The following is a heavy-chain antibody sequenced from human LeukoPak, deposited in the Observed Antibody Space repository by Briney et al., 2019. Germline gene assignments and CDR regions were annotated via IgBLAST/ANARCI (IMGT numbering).Heavy chain of an antibody. CDR3: ATNPEGYCGSTSCYGGGY. D-gene: IGHD2-2*01. V-gene: IGHV4-39*01. CDR1: GGSISSYY. CDR2: IYYSGST. Sequence: PSETLSLTCTVSGGSISSYYWGWIRQPPGKGLEWIGSIYYSGSTYYNPSLKSRVTISVDTSKNQFSLKLSSVTAADTAVYYCATNPEGYCGSTSCYGGGYWGQGTLVTVSS. J-gene: IGHJ4*02.